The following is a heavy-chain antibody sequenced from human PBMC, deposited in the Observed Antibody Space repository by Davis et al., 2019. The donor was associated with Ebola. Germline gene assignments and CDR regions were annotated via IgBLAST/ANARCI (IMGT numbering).Heavy chain of an antibody. J-gene: IGHJ4*02. D-gene: IGHD3-3*01. V-gene: IGHV1-69*13. CDR2: IIPIFGTA. CDR1: GGTFSSYA. Sequence: SVKVSCKASGGTFSSYAISWVRQAPGQGLEWMGGIIPIFGTANYAQKFQGRVTITADESTSTAYMELSSLRSEDTAVYYCATSGVVISYYFDFWGQGTLVTVSS. CDR3: ATSGVVISYYFDF.